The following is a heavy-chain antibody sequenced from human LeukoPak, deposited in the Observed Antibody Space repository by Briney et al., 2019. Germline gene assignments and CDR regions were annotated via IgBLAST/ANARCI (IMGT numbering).Heavy chain of an antibody. J-gene: IGHJ4*02. CDR2: ISGSGGST. D-gene: IGHD3-22*01. CDR3: ANYAYYYDSSGSPVGFDY. Sequence: GGSLRLSCAASGFTFSSYGMSWVRQAPGKGLEWVSAISGSGGSTYYADSVKGRFTISRDNSKNTLYLQMNSLRAEDTAVYYCANYAYYYDSSGSPVGFDYWGQGTLVTVSS. CDR1: GFTFSSYG. V-gene: IGHV3-23*01.